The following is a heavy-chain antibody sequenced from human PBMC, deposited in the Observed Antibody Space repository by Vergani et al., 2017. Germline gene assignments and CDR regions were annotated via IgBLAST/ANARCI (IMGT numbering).Heavy chain of an antibody. D-gene: IGHD3-16*01. V-gene: IGHV3-30*01. CDR2: ISYDGSNK. J-gene: IGHJ4*02. Sequence: QVQLVESGGGVVQPGRSLRLSCAASGFTFSSYAMHWVRQAPGKGLEWVAVISYDGSNKYYADSVKGRFTISRDNSKNTLYLQMNSLRAEDTAVYYGERERTEREEEGENFDYWGQGTLVTVSS. CDR3: ERERTEREEEGENFDY. CDR1: GFTFSSYA.